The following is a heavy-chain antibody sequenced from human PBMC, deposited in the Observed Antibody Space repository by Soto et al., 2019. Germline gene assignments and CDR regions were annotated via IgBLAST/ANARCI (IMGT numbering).Heavy chain of an antibody. J-gene: IGHJ5*02. D-gene: IGHD2-2*01. CDR2: IYHSGST. CDR3: ARVPDR. CDR1: GGSISSGGYS. Sequence: SETLSLTCAVSGGSISSGGYSWSWIRQPPGKGLEWIGYIYHSGSTYYNPSLKSRVTISIDRSKNQFSLKLSSVTAADTAVYYCARVPDRWGQGTLVTVSS. V-gene: IGHV4-30-2*01.